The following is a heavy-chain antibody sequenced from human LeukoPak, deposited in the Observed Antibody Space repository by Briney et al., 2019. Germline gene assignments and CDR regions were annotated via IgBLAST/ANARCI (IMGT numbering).Heavy chain of an antibody. CDR3: ARVYTRGYQTSAQLQYSFDY. D-gene: IGHD5-24*01. J-gene: IGHJ4*02. V-gene: IGHV1-18*01. CDR1: GYTFTSYD. CDR2: ISAYNGNT. Sequence: EASVKVSCKASGYTFTSYDISWVRQAPGQGLEWMGWISAYNGNTDYAQKIQARVTMTTDTSTRTAYMELRGLESDDAAVYYCARVYTRGYQTSAQLQYSFDYWGQGTLVTVSS.